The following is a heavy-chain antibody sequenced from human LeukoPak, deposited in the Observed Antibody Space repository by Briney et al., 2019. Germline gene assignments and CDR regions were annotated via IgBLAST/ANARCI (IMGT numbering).Heavy chain of an antibody. CDR1: GFTFSNAW. CDR3: TTAPNSYYYGSSGYGAFDI. V-gene: IGHV3-15*01. J-gene: IGHJ3*02. CDR2: IKSKTDGGTT. Sequence: PGGSLRLSCAASGFTFSNAWMSWVRQAPGKGLEWVGRIKSKTDGGTTDYAAPVKGRFTISRDDSKNTLYLQMNSLKTEDTAVYYCTTAPNSYYYGSSGYGAFDIWGQGTMVTVSS. D-gene: IGHD3-22*01.